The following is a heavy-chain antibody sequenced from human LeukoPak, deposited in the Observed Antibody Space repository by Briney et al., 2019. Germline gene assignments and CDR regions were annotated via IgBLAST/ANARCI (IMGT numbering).Heavy chain of an antibody. CDR2: IYSSGSGGST. Sequence: SETLSLTCTVSGGSISCYYWSWIRQPPGKGLEWIGYIYSSGSGGSTNYNPSLKSRITISLDTSDNHFSLKLTSVTAADTAVYYCARHYYDMSDSYSFDFWGQGILVTVSS. J-gene: IGHJ4*02. CDR1: GGSISCYY. D-gene: IGHD3-16*01. CDR3: ARHYYDMSDSYSFDF. V-gene: IGHV4-59*08.